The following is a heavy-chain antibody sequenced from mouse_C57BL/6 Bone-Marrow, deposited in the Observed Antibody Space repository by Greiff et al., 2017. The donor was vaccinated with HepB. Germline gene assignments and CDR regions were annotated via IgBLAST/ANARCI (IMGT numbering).Heavy chain of an antibody. CDR3: AREGIYYCNYGAWFAY. D-gene: IGHD2-1*01. J-gene: IGHJ3*01. CDR2: IYPRSGNT. CDR1: GYTFTSYG. V-gene: IGHV1-81*01. Sequence: QVQLKQSGAELARPGASVKLSCKASGYTFTSYGISWVKQRTGQGLEWIGEIYPRSGNTYYNEKFKGKATLTADKYASTAYMELRSLTSEDSAVYFCAREGIYYCNYGAWFAYWGQGTLVTVSA.